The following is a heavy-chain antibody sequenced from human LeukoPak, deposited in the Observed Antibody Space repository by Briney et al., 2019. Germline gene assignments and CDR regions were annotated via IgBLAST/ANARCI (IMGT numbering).Heavy chain of an antibody. D-gene: IGHD3-10*01. Sequence: PGGSLTLSCAISGITVTQSDMSWVRQAPGRGLEWVSLIYTDGATHYADSVKGRFTISRDNAKNSLYLQMNSLRAEDTAVYFCARIYGSGSNYNVRAGYGMDVWGQGTTVTVSS. V-gene: IGHV3-66*01. CDR3: ARIYGSGSNYNVRAGYGMDV. J-gene: IGHJ6*02. CDR2: IYTDGAT. CDR1: GITVTQSD.